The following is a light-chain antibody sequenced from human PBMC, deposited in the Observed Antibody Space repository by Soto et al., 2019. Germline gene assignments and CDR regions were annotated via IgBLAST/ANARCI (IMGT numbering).Light chain of an antibody. V-gene: IGKV1-5*01. J-gene: IGKJ1*01. CDR2: DAS. Sequence: DIQMTQSPSTLSASVGDRVTITCRASQSISSYLAWYQQKPGKAPKVLIFDASSLESGVPSRFSGSGSGTEFTLSISGLQPDDFATYYCQQYHTYPWTFVPGTKVEIK. CDR1: QSISSY. CDR3: QQYHTYPWT.